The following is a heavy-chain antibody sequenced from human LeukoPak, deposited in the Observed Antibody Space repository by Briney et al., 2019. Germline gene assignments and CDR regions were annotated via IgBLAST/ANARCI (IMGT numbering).Heavy chain of an antibody. CDR1: GGSISSSNW. CDR3: ARDGMYYYGLGRRGWFDP. V-gene: IGHV4-4*02. J-gene: IGHJ5*02. Sequence: SETLSLTCAVSGGSISSSNWWSWVRQPPGKGLEWIGEIYHSGSTNYNPSLKSRVTISVDKSKNQFSLKLSSVTAADTAVYYCARDGMYYYGLGRRGWFDPWGQGTLVTVSS. CDR2: IYHSGST. D-gene: IGHD3-10*01.